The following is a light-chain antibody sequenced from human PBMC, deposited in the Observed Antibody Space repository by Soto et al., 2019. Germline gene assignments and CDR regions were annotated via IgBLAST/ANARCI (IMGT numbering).Light chain of an antibody. Sequence: DIEMTQSPPSLSASVGDRVTITCQASQDISNDLNWYQQKAGKAPKLLIYNTSNLKRGVPSRFSGSGAGTDFTFTISSLQPEDVATYYCQQYDKLPFAFGQGTDWRL. CDR2: NTS. J-gene: IGKJ5*01. CDR3: QQYDKLPFA. V-gene: IGKV1-33*01. CDR1: QDISND.